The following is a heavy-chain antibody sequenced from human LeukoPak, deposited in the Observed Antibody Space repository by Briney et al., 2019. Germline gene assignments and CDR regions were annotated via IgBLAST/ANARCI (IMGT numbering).Heavy chain of an antibody. CDR1: GFTFSSYW. Sequence: GGSLRLSCTASGFTFSSYWMHWVRQAPGKGLVWVSRINSVVNSTSYADSVNGRFTISRDNAKNTLYLQMNSLRVEDTAVYYCARPWGSGWYFFDYWGQGTLVTVSS. CDR2: INSVVNST. CDR3: ARPWGSGWYFFDY. V-gene: IGHV3-74*01. D-gene: IGHD6-19*01. J-gene: IGHJ4*02.